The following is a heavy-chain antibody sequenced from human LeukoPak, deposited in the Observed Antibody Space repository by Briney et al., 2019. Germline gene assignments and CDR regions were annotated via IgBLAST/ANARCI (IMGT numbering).Heavy chain of an antibody. D-gene: IGHD3-10*01. CDR3: ARHGSENGSGSYYLDY. V-gene: IGHV4-39*01. Sequence: SETLSLTCTVASGSISSSSYYWGWIRQPPGKGLEWIASIYYSGSTYYNPSLKSRVTISVDTSKNQFSLKLSSVTAADTAVYYCARHGSENGSGSYYLDYWGQGTLVTVSS. CDR1: SGSISSSSYY. CDR2: IYYSGST. J-gene: IGHJ4*02.